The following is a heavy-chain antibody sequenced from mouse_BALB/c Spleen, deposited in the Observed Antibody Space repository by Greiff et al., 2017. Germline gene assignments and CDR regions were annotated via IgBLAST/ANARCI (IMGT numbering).Heavy chain of an antibody. V-gene: IGHV2-9*02. D-gene: IGHD1-1*01. CDR3: AKEGLRYYLDY. CDR1: GFSLTSYG. CDR2: IWAGGST. J-gene: IGHJ2*01. Sequence: VQLKQSGPGLVAPSQSLSITCTVSGFSLTSYGVHWVRQPPGKGLEWLGVIWAGGSTNYNSALMSRLSISKDNSKSQVFLKLNSLQTDDTATYYCAKEGLRYYLDYWGQGTTLTVSS.